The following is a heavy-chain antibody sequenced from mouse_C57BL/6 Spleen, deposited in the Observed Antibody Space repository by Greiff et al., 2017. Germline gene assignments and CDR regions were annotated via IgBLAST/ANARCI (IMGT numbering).Heavy chain of an antibody. CDR2: IYPGSGST. CDR3: SSSLYDGYYLRLCYFDY. Sequence: QVQLQQPGAELVKPGASVKMSCKASGYTFTNYWITWVKQRPGQGLEWIGDIYPGSGSTNYNEKFKGKATLTGDTSSSTAYMQLSSLTSEDSAVYYCSSSLYDGYYLRLCYFDYRGKGTTLTVSS. J-gene: IGHJ2*01. CDR1: GYTFTNYW. D-gene: IGHD2-3*01. V-gene: IGHV1-55*01.